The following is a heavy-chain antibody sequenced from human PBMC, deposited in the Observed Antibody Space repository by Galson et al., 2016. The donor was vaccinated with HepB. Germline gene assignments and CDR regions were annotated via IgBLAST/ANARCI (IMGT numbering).Heavy chain of an antibody. CDR1: GASFSSYS. V-gene: IGHV1-69*13. Sequence: SVKVSCKASGASFSSYSISWVQQAPGHGLEWMGGIIPSFGTPNYAQKFQGRISITADESTSTVYMELNSLRSEDTAVYYCARNLGEHCGSSSCNDYWGQGTLVTVSS. D-gene: IGHD2-2*01. CDR2: IIPSFGTP. J-gene: IGHJ4*02. CDR3: ARNLGEHCGSSSCNDY.